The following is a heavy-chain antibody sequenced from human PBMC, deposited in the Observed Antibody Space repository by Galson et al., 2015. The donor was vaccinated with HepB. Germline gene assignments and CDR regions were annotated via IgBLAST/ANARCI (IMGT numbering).Heavy chain of an antibody. CDR2: MNPNSGNT. CDR3: ARGFHAPGVNNYYYYYMDV. Sequence: SVKVSCKASGYTFTSYDINWVRQATGQGLEWMGWMNPNSGNTGYAQKFQGRVTMTRNTSISTAYMELSSLRSEDTAVYYCARGFHAPGVNNYYYYYMDVWGKGTTVTVSS. CDR1: GYTFTSYD. J-gene: IGHJ6*03. V-gene: IGHV1-8*01. D-gene: IGHD3-10*01.